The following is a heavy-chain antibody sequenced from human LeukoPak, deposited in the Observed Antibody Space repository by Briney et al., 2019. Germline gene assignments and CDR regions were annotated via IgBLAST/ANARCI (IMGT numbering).Heavy chain of an antibody. D-gene: IGHD6-19*01. CDR3: ARESSIAVAGDAFDI. V-gene: IGHV4-59*01. CDR2: IYYSGST. J-gene: IGHJ3*02. Sequence: SETLSLTCTVSGGSISSYYWSWIRQPPGKGLEWIGYIYYSGSTNYNPSLKSRVTISVDTSKNQFSLKLSSVTAADTAVYYCARESSIAVAGDAFDIWGQGTMVTVSS. CDR1: GGSISSYY.